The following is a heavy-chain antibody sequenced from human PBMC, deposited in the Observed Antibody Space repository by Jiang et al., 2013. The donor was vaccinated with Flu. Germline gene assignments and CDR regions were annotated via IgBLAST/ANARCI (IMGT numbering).Heavy chain of an antibody. J-gene: IGHJ4*02. CDR3: ARDPGYSNFLSDY. CDR2: ISTDGSST. Sequence: GLVWVSRISTDGSSTIYADSVKGRFTISRDNAKNTLYLQMSTLRNEDTAVYYCARDPGYSNFLSDYWGPGTLVTVSS. V-gene: IGHV3-74*01. D-gene: IGHD4-11*01.